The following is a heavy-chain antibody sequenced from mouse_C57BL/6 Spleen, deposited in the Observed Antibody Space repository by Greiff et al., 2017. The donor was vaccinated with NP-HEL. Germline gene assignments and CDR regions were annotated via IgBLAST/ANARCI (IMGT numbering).Heavy chain of an antibody. CDR1: GFTFSSYG. D-gene: IGHD3-3*01. J-gene: IGHJ3*01. Sequence: DVMLVESGGDLVKPGGSLKLSCAASGFTFSSYGMSWVRQTPDKRLEWVATISSGGSYTYYPDSVKGRFTISRDNAKNTLYLQMSSLKSEDTAMYYCAREDEGTYWGQGTLVTVSA. V-gene: IGHV5-6*02. CDR3: AREDEGTY. CDR2: ISSGGSYT.